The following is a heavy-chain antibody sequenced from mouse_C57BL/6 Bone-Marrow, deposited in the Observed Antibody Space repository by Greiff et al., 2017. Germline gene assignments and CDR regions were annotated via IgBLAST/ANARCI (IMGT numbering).Heavy chain of an antibody. CDR3: AKPGYDGSWFAY. D-gene: IGHD2-3*01. V-gene: IGHV2-3*01. CDR1: GFSLTSYG. Sequence: QVHLKQSGPGLVAPSQSLSITCTVSGFSLTSYGVSWVRQPPGKGLAWLGVIWGDGSTNYHSALISRLAICKENSKSQVFLKLNSLKTDDTATYYCAKPGYDGSWFAYWGQGTMGTVSA. J-gene: IGHJ3*01. CDR2: IWGDGST.